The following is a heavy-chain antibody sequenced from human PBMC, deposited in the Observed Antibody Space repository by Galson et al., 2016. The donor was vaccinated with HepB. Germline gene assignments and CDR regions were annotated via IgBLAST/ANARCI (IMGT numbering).Heavy chain of an antibody. CDR3: ARVSGFLQFSH. V-gene: IGHV3-66*01. CDR1: GFSFSDHY. Sequence: SLRLSCAASGFSFSDHYMEWVRQAAGKGLEWVSVIYSNGATTYYADSVKDRFTISRDDSKNTLYLQMNSLRPEDTAVYYCARVSGFLQFSHWGQGTLVTVSS. J-gene: IGHJ4*02. CDR2: IYSNGATT. D-gene: IGHD5-24*01.